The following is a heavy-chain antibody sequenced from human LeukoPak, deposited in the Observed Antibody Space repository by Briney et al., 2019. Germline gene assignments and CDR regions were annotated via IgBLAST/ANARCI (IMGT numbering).Heavy chain of an antibody. D-gene: IGHD2-2*01. V-gene: IGHV3-11*04. J-gene: IGHJ4*02. CDR1: EFTFSDYY. CDR2: ISSSGSTI. Sequence: GGSLRLSCAASEFTFSDYYMSWIRQAPGKGLEWVSYISSSGSTIYYADSVKGRFTISRDNAKNSLYLQMNSLRAEDTAVYYCARDGEIVVVPAAMEGIGYWGQGTLVTVSS. CDR3: ARDGEIVVVPAAMEGIGY.